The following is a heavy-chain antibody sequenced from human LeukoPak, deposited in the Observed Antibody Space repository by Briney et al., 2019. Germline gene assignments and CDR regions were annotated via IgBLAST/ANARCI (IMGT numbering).Heavy chain of an antibody. CDR3: ARAGGGYCSSTSCYDY. Sequence: SETLSLTCTVSGGSISSYYWSWIRQPAGKGLEWIGRIYTSGSTNYNPSLKSRVTMSVDTSKNQFSLKLSSVTAADTAVYYCARAGGGYCSSTSCYDYWGQGTLVTVSS. V-gene: IGHV4-4*07. J-gene: IGHJ4*02. D-gene: IGHD2-2*01. CDR2: IYTSGST. CDR1: GGSISSYY.